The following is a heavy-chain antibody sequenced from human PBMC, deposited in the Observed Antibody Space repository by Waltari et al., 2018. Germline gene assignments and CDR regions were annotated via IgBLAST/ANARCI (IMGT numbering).Heavy chain of an antibody. CDR3: AEVAGSSITY. D-gene: IGHD6-6*01. CDR2: ISESGETT. J-gene: IGHJ4*02. V-gene: IGHV3-11*01. Sequence: QVQLVESGGGLAKPGGSLRLPSEVSGLTFSHLFRSWIRQAPGKGLEWLSYISESGETTYHADSVKGRFSISRENAKNSLFLQMDSLTAEDTALYYCAEVAGSSITYWGRGTLVTVSS. CDR1: GLTFSHLF.